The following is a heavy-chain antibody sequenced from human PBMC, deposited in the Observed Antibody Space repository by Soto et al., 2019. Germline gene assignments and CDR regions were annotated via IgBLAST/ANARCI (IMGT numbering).Heavy chain of an antibody. D-gene: IGHD5-12*01. CDR1: GGSVSSGSYY. Sequence: SETLSLTCTVSGGSVSSGSYYWSWIRQPPGKGLEWIGYIYYSGSTNYNPSLKSRVTISVDTSKNQFSLKLSSVTAADTAVYYCARNTIEMATGAFDIWGQGTMVTVSS. CDR3: ARNTIEMATGAFDI. CDR2: IYYSGST. J-gene: IGHJ3*02. V-gene: IGHV4-61*01.